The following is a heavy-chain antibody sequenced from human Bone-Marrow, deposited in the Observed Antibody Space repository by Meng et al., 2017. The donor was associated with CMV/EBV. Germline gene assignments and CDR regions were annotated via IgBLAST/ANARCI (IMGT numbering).Heavy chain of an antibody. J-gene: IGHJ4*02. CDR1: GYTFTGYF. D-gene: IGHD3-3*01. Sequence: ASVKVSCKASGYTFTGYFMYWVRQAPGQGLEWMGWINPNSGGTNYAQKFQGRVTMTMDTSTSTAYIELSRLTSDDTAVYYCARTIFGASPSVDYWGQGTLVTVSS. CDR3: ARTIFGASPSVDY. CDR2: INPNSGGT. V-gene: IGHV1-2*02.